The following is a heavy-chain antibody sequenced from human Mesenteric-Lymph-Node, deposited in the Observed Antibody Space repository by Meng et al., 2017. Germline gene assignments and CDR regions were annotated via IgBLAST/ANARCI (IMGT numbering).Heavy chain of an antibody. J-gene: IGHJ4*02. CDR3: TTLYGDSIS. CDR2: IYHSGRT. D-gene: IGHD4-17*01. Sequence: QGQLQQGGAGLLKPSETLSLTCAVSGGSIRNDQWWSWVRQAPGKGLEWIGEIYHSGRTNYNPSVKSRVSMSVDKSQNHFSLRLSSVTASDTAVYYCTTLYGDSISWGQGTLVTVSS. V-gene: IGHV4-4*02. CDR1: GGSIRNDQW.